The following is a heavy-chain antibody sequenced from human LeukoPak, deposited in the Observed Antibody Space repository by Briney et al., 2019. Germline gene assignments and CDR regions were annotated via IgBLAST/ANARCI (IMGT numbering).Heavy chain of an antibody. D-gene: IGHD2-2*03. CDR2: ISSSGSTI. J-gene: IGHJ6*03. Sequence: GGSLRLSRAASGFSFSSYSMSWVRQAPGKELEWVSYISSSGSTIYYADSVKGRFTISRDNAKNSLYLQMNSLRAEDTAVYYCARSYLGYCSSTSCGGYYYMDVWGKGTTVTISS. V-gene: IGHV3-48*04. CDR1: GFSFSSYS. CDR3: ARSYLGYCSSTSCGGYYYMDV.